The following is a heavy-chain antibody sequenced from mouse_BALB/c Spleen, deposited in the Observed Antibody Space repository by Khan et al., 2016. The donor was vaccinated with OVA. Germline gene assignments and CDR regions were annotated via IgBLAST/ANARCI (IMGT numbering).Heavy chain of an antibody. J-gene: IGHJ3*01. D-gene: IGHD2-1*01. CDR1: GYTFTSYY. V-gene: IGHV1S81*02. CDR2: INPSNGGT. Sequence: QIQLVQSGAELVKPGASVRLSCKASGYTFTSYYLYWVKQRPGQGLEWIGDINPSNGGTNFNEKFKSKATLTVDKSSSTAYMQLSSLTSEDSAVYYWTRSGYGTFAYWGQGTLVTVSA. CDR3: TRSGYGTFAY.